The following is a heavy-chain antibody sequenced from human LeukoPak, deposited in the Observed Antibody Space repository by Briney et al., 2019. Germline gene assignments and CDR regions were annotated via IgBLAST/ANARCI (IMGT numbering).Heavy chain of an antibody. D-gene: IGHD6-13*01. J-gene: IGHJ6*02. V-gene: IGHV3-48*04. CDR3: ARRIAAAGRYYYGMDV. CDR2: ISGSGNTI. CDR1: GFTLSDHS. Sequence: GGSLRLSCAASGFTLSDHSMNWVRQAPGKGLEWVSYISGSGNTIYYADSVKGRFTISRDNAKNSLYLQMNSLRAEDTAVYYCARRIAAAGRYYYGMDVWGQGTTVTVSS.